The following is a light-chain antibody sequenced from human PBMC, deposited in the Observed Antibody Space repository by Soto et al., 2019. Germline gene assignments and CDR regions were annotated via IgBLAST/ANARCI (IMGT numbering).Light chain of an antibody. CDR1: QSVSSN. CDR3: QQYNSWPLT. Sequence: ETVMTQSPATLSVSPGERATLSCRASQSVSSNLAWYQQKSGQPPRLLIYDISNRATGIPTRFSGSGSGTEFTLTISSLQSEDFAVYYCQQYNSWPLTFGGGTKVDIK. CDR2: DIS. V-gene: IGKV3D-15*01. J-gene: IGKJ4*01.